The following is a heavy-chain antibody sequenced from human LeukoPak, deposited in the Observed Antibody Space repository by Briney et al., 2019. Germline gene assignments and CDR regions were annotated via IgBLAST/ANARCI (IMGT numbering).Heavy chain of an antibody. CDR3: ARDHREGYCSSTVCYYYYGMDV. CDR1: GFTVSSNY. J-gene: IGHJ6*02. CDR2: IYSGGST. V-gene: IGHV3-66*01. D-gene: IGHD2-2*01. Sequence: GGSLRLSCAASGFTVSSNYMSWVRQAPGKGLEWVSVIYSGGSTYYADSVKGRFIISRDNSKNTLYLQLNSLRAEDTAVYYCARDHREGYCSSTVCYYYYGMDVWGQGTTVTVSS.